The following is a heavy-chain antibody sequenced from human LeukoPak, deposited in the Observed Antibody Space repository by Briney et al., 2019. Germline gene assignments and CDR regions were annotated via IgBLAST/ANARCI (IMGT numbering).Heavy chain of an antibody. Sequence: PSETLPLTCTVSGGSISSYYWSWIRQPPGKGLEWIGYIYYSGSTKYKPSLKSRVTISVDTSKNQFSLKLGSVTAADTAVYYCARGRFLDAFDIWGQGTMVTVSS. J-gene: IGHJ3*02. CDR2: IYYSGST. V-gene: IGHV4-59*01. CDR3: ARGRFLDAFDI. CDR1: GGSISSYY. D-gene: IGHD3-3*01.